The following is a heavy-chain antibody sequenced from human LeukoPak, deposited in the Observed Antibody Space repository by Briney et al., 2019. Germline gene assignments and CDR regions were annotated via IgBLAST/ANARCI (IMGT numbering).Heavy chain of an antibody. V-gene: IGHV4-4*07. CDR1: GGPISNYY. CDR3: ARGYDFAWFDP. J-gene: IGHJ5*02. CDR2: IYTSGST. D-gene: IGHD3/OR15-3a*01. Sequence: PSETLSLTCTVSGGPISNYYWSWIRQPAGKGLEWIGCIYTSGSTNYNPSPKRRVTMSVDTSKNQFSLKLSSVTAADTAVYYCARGYDFAWFDPWGQGTLVTVSS.